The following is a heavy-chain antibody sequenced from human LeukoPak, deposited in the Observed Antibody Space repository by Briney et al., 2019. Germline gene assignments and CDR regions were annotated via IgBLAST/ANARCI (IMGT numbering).Heavy chain of an antibody. CDR1: GFTFSSYS. V-gene: IGHV3-48*01. D-gene: IGHD4-11*01. CDR2: ISSSSSTI. Sequence: PGGSLRLSCAASGFTFSSYSMNWVRQAPGKGLEWVSYISSSSSTIYYADSVKGRFTISRDNAKNSLYLQMNSLRAEDTAVYYCARVRTVDYDAFDIWGQGTMVTVSS. CDR3: ARVRTVDYDAFDI. J-gene: IGHJ3*02.